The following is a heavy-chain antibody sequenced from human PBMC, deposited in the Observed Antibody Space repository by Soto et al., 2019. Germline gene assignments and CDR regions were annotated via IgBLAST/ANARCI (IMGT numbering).Heavy chain of an antibody. J-gene: IGHJ4*02. CDR1: GGTFSSYS. CDR3: AIEYSSSPPYYPIGY. V-gene: IGHV1-69*13. Sequence: SVKVSCKASGGTFSSYSISWVRQAPGQGLEWMGGIIPIFGTANYTQKFQGRVTITADESTSTAYMELSSLRSEDTAVYYCAIEYSSSPPYYPIGYWGQGTLVTVSS. D-gene: IGHD6-6*01. CDR2: IIPIFGTA.